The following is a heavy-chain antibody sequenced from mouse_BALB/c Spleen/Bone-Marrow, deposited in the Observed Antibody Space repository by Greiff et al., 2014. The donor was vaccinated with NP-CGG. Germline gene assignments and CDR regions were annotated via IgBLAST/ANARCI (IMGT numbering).Heavy chain of an antibody. CDR3: ARVYLWYFDV. CDR2: IWAGGST. Sequence: VQLQQSGPGLVAPSQSLSITCTVSGFSLTSYGVHWVRQPPGKGLEWLGVIWAGGSTNYNSALMSRLSISKDNSKSQVFLKMNSLQNDDTAMYYCARVYLWYFDVWGAGTTVTVSS. D-gene: IGHD2-3*01. J-gene: IGHJ1*01. CDR1: GFSLTSYG. V-gene: IGHV2-9*02.